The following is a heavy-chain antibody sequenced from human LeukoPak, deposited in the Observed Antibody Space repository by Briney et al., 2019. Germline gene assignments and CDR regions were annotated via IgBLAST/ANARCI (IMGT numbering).Heavy chain of an antibody. D-gene: IGHD2-2*01. CDR2: INSDGSST. Sequence: GGSLRLSCAASGFTFSSYWMHWVRQAPGKGLVWVSRINSDGSSTSYADSVKGRFTISRDNAKNTLYLQMNSLRAEDTAVYYCAREGPYCSSTSRYYYYGMDVWGQGTTVTVSS. V-gene: IGHV3-74*01. J-gene: IGHJ6*02. CDR1: GFTFSSYW. CDR3: AREGPYCSSTSRYYYYGMDV.